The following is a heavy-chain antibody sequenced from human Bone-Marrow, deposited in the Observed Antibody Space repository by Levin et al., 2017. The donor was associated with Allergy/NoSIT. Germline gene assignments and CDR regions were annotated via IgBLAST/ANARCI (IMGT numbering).Heavy chain of an antibody. Sequence: PSGGSLRLSCVASGFTFSSNWIHWVRQAPGKGLVWVACINPDERFRLYADSVKGRFTISRDNAKNSLYLQMNSLRVEDTAVYYCARGGASGTFDIWGQGTLVTVSS. CDR3: ARGGASGTFDI. J-gene: IGHJ3*02. CDR1: GFTFSSNW. CDR2: INPDERFR. V-gene: IGHV3-74*01. D-gene: IGHD1-26*01.